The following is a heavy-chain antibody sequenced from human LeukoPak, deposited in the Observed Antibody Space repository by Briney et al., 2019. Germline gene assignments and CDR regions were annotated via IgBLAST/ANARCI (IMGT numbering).Heavy chain of an antibody. CDR3: AKDIQLST. J-gene: IGHJ3*01. Sequence: PGGSLRLSCAASGFTFRDAAMTWVRQAPGKGLEWVSLISSSGNNAYYADSVKGRFTISRDNSKNTLPLQMNSLRVEDTAIYYCAKDIQLSTWGLGTMVTVSS. CDR1: GFTFRDAA. V-gene: IGHV3-23*01. D-gene: IGHD5-24*01. CDR2: ISSSGNNA.